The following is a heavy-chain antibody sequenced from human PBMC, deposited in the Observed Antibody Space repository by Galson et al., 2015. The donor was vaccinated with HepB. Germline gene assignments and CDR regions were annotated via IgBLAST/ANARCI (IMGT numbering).Heavy chain of an antibody. CDR1: GYTFTSYA. J-gene: IGHJ4*02. Sequence: SVKVSCKASGYTFTSYAMHWVRQAPGQRLEWMGWINAGNGNTKYSQKFQGRVTITRDTSASTAYMELSSLRSEDTAVYYCARVEDSSGREGGDYWGQGTLVTVSS. V-gene: IGHV1-3*01. D-gene: IGHD6-19*01. CDR2: INAGNGNT. CDR3: ARVEDSSGREGGDY.